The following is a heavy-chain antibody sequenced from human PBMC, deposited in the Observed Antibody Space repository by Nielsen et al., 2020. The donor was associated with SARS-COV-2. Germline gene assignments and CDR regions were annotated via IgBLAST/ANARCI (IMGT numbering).Heavy chain of an antibody. V-gene: IGHV3-11*04. CDR3: ARFTVGGYLDY. Sequence: GESLKISCAASGFTFSDYYMSWIRQAPGKGLEWVSYISSSGSTIYYADSVKGRFTISRDNAKNSLYLQMNSLRAEDTAVYYCARFTVGGYLDYWGQGTLVTVSS. D-gene: IGHD3-10*01. CDR1: GFTFSDYY. CDR2: ISSSGSTI. J-gene: IGHJ4*02.